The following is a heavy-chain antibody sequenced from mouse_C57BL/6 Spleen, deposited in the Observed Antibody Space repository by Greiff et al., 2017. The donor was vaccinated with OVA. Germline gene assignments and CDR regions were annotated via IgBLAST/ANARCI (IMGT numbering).Heavy chain of an antibody. D-gene: IGHD3-2*02. J-gene: IGHJ2*01. CDR2: IDPANGNT. CDR3: ARGVRQRRLEYYLDD. V-gene: IGHV14-3*01. Sequence: VQLQQSVAELVRPGASVKLSCTASGFNIKNTYMHWVKQRPEQGLEWIGRIDPANGNTKYAPKFQGKATITADTSSNTAYLQLSSLTSEDTASYDCARGVRQRRLEYYLDDWGQGTTLTVSS. CDR1: GFNIKNTY.